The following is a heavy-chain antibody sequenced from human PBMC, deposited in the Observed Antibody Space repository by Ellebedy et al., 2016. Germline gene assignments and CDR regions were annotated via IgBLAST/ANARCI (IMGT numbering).Heavy chain of an antibody. J-gene: IGHJ3*02. CDR3: ASSVYGLDAFDI. D-gene: IGHD4-17*01. V-gene: IGHV1-2*04. Sequence: ASVKVSXKASRYTFTGYYMHWVRQAPGQGLEWMGWINPNSGGTNYAQKFQGWVTMTRDTSISTAYMELSRLRSDDTAVYYCASSVYGLDAFDIWGQGTMVTVSS. CDR1: RYTFTGYY. CDR2: INPNSGGT.